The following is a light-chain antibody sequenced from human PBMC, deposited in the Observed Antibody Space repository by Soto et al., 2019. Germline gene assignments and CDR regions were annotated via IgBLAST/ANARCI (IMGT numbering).Light chain of an antibody. CDR3: QQYNSYPWT. V-gene: IGKV1-5*01. Sequence: DIQMTQSPSTLSASVGDRVTITCRASQSISGWLAWYQQKPGKAPKLLLYDVSSLESGVPSRFSGSGSGTEFTLAISSLEPDDFATYYCQQYNSYPWTFGQGTKVEIK. CDR2: DVS. CDR1: QSISGW. J-gene: IGKJ1*01.